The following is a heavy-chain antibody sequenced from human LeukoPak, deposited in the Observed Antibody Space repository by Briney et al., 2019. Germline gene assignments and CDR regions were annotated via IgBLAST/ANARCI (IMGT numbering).Heavy chain of an antibody. CDR3: ASSQASRFTYYYDSSGYGPVGNWFDP. J-gene: IGHJ5*02. D-gene: IGHD3-22*01. CDR2: IYYSGST. V-gene: IGHV4-59*01. Sequence: NPSETLSLTCTVSGGSISSYYWSWIRQPPGKGLEWIGYIYYSGSTNHNPSLKSRVTISVDTSKNQFSLKLSSVTAADTAVYYCASSQASRFTYYYDSSGYGPVGNWFDPWGQGTLVTVSS. CDR1: GGSISSYY.